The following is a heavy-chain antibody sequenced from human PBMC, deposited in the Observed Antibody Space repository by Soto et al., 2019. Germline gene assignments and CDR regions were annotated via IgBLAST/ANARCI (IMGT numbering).Heavy chain of an antibody. CDR3: ARGIGVAGLDY. CDR2: INHSGST. J-gene: IGHJ4*02. D-gene: IGHD6-19*01. V-gene: IGHV4-34*01. Sequence: QVQLQQWGAGLLKPSETLSLTCAVYGGSFSGYYWSWIRQPPGKGLEWIGEINHSGSTNYNPSLKRRVTISVDTSKNQFSLKLSSVTAADTAVYYCARGIGVAGLDYWGQGTLVTVSS. CDR1: GGSFSGYY.